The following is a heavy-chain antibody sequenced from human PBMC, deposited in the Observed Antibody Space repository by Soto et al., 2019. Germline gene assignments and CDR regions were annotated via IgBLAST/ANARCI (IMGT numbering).Heavy chain of an antibody. CDR2: IYDNGIT. J-gene: IGHJ4*02. Sequence: QVVLQESGPGLVKPSETLSLTCSVSGRSLPSYYWSWVRQPPGKGLEWIGYIYDNGITSQNPSLKRRVTMSADTSQNQFSLKLTSVTGADTAVYYCARTYDSNGYANEFDAWGQGILVTVTS. CDR1: GRSLPSYY. CDR3: ARTYDSNGYANEFDA. D-gene: IGHD3-22*01. V-gene: IGHV4-59*12.